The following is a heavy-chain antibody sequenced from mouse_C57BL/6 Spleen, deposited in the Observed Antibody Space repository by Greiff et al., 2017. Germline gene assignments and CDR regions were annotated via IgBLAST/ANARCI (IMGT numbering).Heavy chain of an antibody. CDR2: ISGGGGNT. CDR1: GFTFSSYT. V-gene: IGHV5-9*01. J-gene: IGHJ1*03. Sequence: EVKLMESGGGLVKPGGSLKLSCAASGFTFSSYTMSWVRQTPEKRLEWVATISGGGGNTYYPDSVKGRFTISRDNAKHTLYLQMSSLRSEDTALYYCARHYYGSSYNWYFDVWGTGTTVTVSS. CDR3: ARHYYGSSYNWYFDV. D-gene: IGHD1-1*01.